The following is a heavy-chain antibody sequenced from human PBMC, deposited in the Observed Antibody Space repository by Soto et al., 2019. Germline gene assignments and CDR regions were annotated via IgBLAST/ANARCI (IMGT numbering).Heavy chain of an antibody. CDR2: IWYDGSNK. CDR3: ARDSSMVRGVIRSSWFDP. Sequence: GGSLRLSCAASGFTFSSYGMHWVRQAPGKGLEWVAVIWYDGSNKYYADSVKGRFTISRDNSKNTLYLQMNSLRAEDTAVYYCARDSSMVRGVIRSSWFDPWGQGTLVTVSS. J-gene: IGHJ5*02. V-gene: IGHV3-33*01. D-gene: IGHD3-10*01. CDR1: GFTFSSYG.